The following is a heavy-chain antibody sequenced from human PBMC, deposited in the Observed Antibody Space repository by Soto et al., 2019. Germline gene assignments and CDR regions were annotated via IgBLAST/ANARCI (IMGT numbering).Heavy chain of an antibody. CDR3: TRSWDIVVVPAAKDDYYYYGMDV. CDR2: IRSKANSYAT. V-gene: IGHV3-73*01. D-gene: IGHD2-2*01. CDR1: GFTFSGSA. J-gene: IGHJ6*02. Sequence: GGSLRLSCAASGFTFSGSAMHWVRQASGKGLEWVGRIRSKANSYATAYAASVKGRFTISRDDSKNTAYLQMNSLKTEDTAVYYCTRSWDIVVVPAAKDDYYYYGMDVWGQGTTVTVSS.